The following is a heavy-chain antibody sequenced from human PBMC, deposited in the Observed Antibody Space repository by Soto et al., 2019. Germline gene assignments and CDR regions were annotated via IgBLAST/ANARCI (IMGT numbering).Heavy chain of an antibody. CDR1: GGSISSSNW. J-gene: IGHJ4*02. V-gene: IGHV4-4*02. D-gene: IGHD6-13*01. Sequence: QVQLQESGPGLVKPSGTLSLTCAVSGGSISSSNWWGWVRQPPGKGLEWIGEIYHSGSTNYNPSLKSRVTISLDKSKNQFSLNLSSVTSADTAVYYCVAEDSSRVDYWGQGTLVTVSS. CDR3: VAEDSSRVDY. CDR2: IYHSGST.